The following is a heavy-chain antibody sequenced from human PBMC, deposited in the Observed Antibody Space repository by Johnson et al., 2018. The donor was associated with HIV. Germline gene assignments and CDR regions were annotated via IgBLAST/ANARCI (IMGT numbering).Heavy chain of an antibody. CDR1: GFTFDDYG. CDR3: AREGGIAAAGTDAFDI. J-gene: IGHJ3*02. V-gene: IGHV3-48*04. D-gene: IGHD6-13*01. Sequence: MQLVESGGGVVRPGGSLRLSCAASGFTFDDYGMSWVRQAPGKGLEWVSYSSSSGSTIYYADSVQGRFTISRDNAKNSLYLQMNSLRAEDTAVYYCAREGGIAAAGTDAFDIWGQGTMVTVSS. CDR2: SSSSGSTI.